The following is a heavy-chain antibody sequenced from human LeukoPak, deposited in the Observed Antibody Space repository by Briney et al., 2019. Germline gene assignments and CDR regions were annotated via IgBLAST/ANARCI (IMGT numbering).Heavy chain of an antibody. Sequence: GGSLRLSCAASGFTFSAFHMHWVRQASGKGLEWVGRITTKAESYATAYAASVKGRFTVSRDDSKNTLYLQMNSLRVDDTAVYYGAKDIRSFDHWGQGTLVTVSS. V-gene: IGHV3-73*01. CDR1: GFTFSAFH. CDR3: AKDIRSFDH. CDR2: ITTKAESYAT. D-gene: IGHD3-3*01. J-gene: IGHJ5*02.